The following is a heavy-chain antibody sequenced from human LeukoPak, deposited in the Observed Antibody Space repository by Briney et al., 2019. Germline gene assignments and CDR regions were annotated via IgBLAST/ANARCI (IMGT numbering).Heavy chain of an antibody. CDR1: GFTFSSYA. CDR3: AGGRIAPADLDY. Sequence: GGSLRLSCAASGFTFSSYAMHWVRQAPGKGLEWVAVISYDGSNKYYADSVKGRFTISRDNSKNTVFLQMNSLRVEDTAVYYCAGGRIAPADLDYWGQGTLVTVSS. J-gene: IGHJ4*02. V-gene: IGHV3-30*14. D-gene: IGHD6-13*01. CDR2: ISYDGSNK.